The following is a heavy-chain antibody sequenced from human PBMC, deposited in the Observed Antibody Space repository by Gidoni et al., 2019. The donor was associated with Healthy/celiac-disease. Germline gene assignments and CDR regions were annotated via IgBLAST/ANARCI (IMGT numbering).Heavy chain of an antibody. D-gene: IGHD3-10*01. CDR2: IIPILGIA. J-gene: IGHJ6*02. V-gene: IGHV1-69*02. CDR1: DGTFSSYT. Sequence: QVQLVQSGAEVKKPGSSVKVSCKASDGTFSSYTSSWVRQAPGQGLEWMGRIIPILGIANYAQKFQGRVTINADKSTSTAYMELSSLRSEDTAVYYCARGQNPGFYYYYGMDVWGQGTTVTVSS. CDR3: ARGQNPGFYYYYGMDV.